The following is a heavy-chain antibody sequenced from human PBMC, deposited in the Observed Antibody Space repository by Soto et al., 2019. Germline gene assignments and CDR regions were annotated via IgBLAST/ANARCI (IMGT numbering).Heavy chain of an antibody. V-gene: IGHV1-3*01. CDR3: ARDSSSGWYRENLFDY. D-gene: IGHD6-19*01. CDR2: INAGNGNT. CDR1: GYTFTSYA. Sequence: QVQLVQSGAEVKKPGASVKVSCKASGYTFTSYAMHWVRQAPGQRLERMGWINAGNGNTKYSQKFQGRDTITRDKSASKVYMELSSLRSEDTAVYYCARDSSSGWYRENLFDYWGQGTLVTVSS. J-gene: IGHJ4*02.